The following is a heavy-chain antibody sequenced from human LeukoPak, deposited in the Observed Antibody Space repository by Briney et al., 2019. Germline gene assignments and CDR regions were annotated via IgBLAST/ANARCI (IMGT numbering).Heavy chain of an antibody. CDR1: GGSISSYY. D-gene: IGHD5-18*01. V-gene: IGHV4-59*08. Sequence: SETLSLTCTVSGGSISSYYWSWIRQPPGKGLEWIGYIYYSGSTNYNPSLKSRVTISVDTSKNQFSLELSSVTAADAAVYYCARQVRGGYNYAFDYWGQGTLVTVSS. J-gene: IGHJ4*02. CDR2: IYYSGST. CDR3: ARQVRGGYNYAFDY.